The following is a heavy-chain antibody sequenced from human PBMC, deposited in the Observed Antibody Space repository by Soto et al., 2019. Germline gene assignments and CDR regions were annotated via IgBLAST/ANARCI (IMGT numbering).Heavy chain of an antibody. CDR1: GGSISSSNW. V-gene: IGHV4-4*02. CDR3: ARDRSIAAAGHECYYYGMDV. J-gene: IGHJ6*02. Sequence: PSETLSLTCAVSGGSISSSNWWSWVRQPPGKGLEWIGEIYHSGSTNYNPSLKSRVTISVDKSKNQFSLKLSSVTAADTAVYYCARDRSIAAAGHECYYYGMDVWGQGTTVTSP. D-gene: IGHD6-13*01. CDR2: IYHSGST.